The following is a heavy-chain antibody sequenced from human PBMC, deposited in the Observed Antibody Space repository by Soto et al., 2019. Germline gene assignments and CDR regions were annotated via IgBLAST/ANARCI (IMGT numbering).Heavy chain of an antibody. Sequence: SGPTLVNPTQTLTLTCTFSGFSLSTSGVGVGWIRQPPGKALEWLALIYWDDDKRYSPSLKSRLTITKDTSKNQVVLTMTNMDPVDTATYYCTPLIAVAVNVRGNYFDYWGQGTLVTVSS. J-gene: IGHJ4*02. CDR3: TPLIAVAVNVRGNYFDY. CDR2: IYWDDDK. V-gene: IGHV2-5*02. CDR1: GFSLSTSGVG. D-gene: IGHD6-19*01.